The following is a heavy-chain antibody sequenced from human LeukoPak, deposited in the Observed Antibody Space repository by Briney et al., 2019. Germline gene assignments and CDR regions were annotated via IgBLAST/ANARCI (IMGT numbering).Heavy chain of an antibody. D-gene: IGHD3-22*01. CDR1: GYTFTGYY. J-gene: IGHJ4*02. CDR3: ARVADYYDSSGYYTY. Sequence: ASVTVSCKASGYTFTGYYMHWVRQAPGQGLEWMGWINPKSGGTNYAQKFQGRVTMPRDTSISTAYMELSRLRSDDTAVYYCARVADYYDSSGYYTYWGQGTLVTVSS. V-gene: IGHV1-2*02. CDR2: INPKSGGT.